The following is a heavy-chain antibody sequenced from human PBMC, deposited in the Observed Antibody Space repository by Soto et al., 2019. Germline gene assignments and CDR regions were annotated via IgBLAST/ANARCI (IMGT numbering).Heavy chain of an antibody. D-gene: IGHD1-26*01. V-gene: IGHV1-2*02. CDR1: GYTFTGYY. CDR2: INPKSGGT. Sequence: ASVKVSCKASGYTFTGYYMHWVRQAPGQGVEWMGWINPKSGGTKYPQKFQGRVTMTRDTSLSTVYMTLTRLTSDDTAVYYCARALAKGGGSAGFDYWGQGMLVTVSS. J-gene: IGHJ4*02. CDR3: ARALAKGGGSAGFDY.